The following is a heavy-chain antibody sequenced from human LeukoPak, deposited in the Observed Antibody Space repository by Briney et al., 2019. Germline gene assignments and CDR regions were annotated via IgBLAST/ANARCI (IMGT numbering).Heavy chain of an antibody. Sequence: GGSLRLSCAASGFTFSSYEMNWVRQAPGKGLERVSYISSSGSTIYYADSVKGRFTISRDNAKNSLYLQMNSLRAEDTAVYYCARGSSSGWYDYWGQGTLVTVSS. CDR2: ISSSGSTI. CDR1: GFTFSSYE. D-gene: IGHD6-19*01. CDR3: ARGSSSGWYDY. J-gene: IGHJ4*02. V-gene: IGHV3-48*03.